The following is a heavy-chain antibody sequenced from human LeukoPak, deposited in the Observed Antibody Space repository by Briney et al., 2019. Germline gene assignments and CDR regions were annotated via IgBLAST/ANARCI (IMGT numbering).Heavy chain of an antibody. CDR1: GFTFSSYG. D-gene: IGHD2-2*01. Sequence: PGGSLRFSCAASGFTFSSYGMHWVRQAPGKGLEWVAFIRYDGSNKYYADSVKGRFTISRDNSKNTLYLQMNSLRAEDTAVYYCAKPRALVVPAPNYWGQGTLVTVSS. J-gene: IGHJ4*02. CDR3: AKPRALVVPAPNY. V-gene: IGHV3-30*02. CDR2: IRYDGSNK.